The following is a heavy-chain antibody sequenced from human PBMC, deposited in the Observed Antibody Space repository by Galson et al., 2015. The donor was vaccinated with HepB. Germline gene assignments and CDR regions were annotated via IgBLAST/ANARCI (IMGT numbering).Heavy chain of an antibody. Sequence: LSLTCTVSGGSISSYYWSWIRQPPGKGLEWIGYIYYSGSTNYNPSLKSRVTISVDTSKNQFSLKLSSVTAADTAVYYCARHESPLRTLFWFDPWGQGTLVTVSS. CDR2: IYYSGST. J-gene: IGHJ5*02. CDR1: GGSISSYY. V-gene: IGHV4-59*08. CDR3: ARHESPLRTLFWFDP.